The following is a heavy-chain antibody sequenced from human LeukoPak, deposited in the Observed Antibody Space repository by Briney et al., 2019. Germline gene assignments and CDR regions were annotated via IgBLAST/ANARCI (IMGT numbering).Heavy chain of an antibody. D-gene: IGHD6-19*01. CDR1: GFTFSSYG. CDR3: AKDGGWLVLLGYFQH. J-gene: IGHJ1*01. V-gene: IGHV3-30*18. Sequence: PGGSLRLSCAASGFTFSSYGMHWVRQAPGKGLEWVAVISYDGSNKYYADSVKGRFTISRDNSKNTLYLQMNSLRAEVTAVYYCAKDGGWLVLLGYFQHWGQGTLVTVSS. CDR2: ISYDGSNK.